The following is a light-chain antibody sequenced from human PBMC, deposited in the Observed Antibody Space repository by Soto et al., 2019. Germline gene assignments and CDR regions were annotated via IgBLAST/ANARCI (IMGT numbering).Light chain of an antibody. J-gene: IGLJ2*01. CDR3: AAWDDSLKVV. CDR1: SSNIGSNT. Sequence: QSVLTQPPSASGTPGQRVTISCSGSSSNIGSNTVNWYQQLPGTAPKLLIYSNNQRPAGVPGRSTGSKSGTSASLAISGLQSEDEADYYCAAWDDSLKVVFGGGTKLTVL. CDR2: SNN. V-gene: IGLV1-44*01.